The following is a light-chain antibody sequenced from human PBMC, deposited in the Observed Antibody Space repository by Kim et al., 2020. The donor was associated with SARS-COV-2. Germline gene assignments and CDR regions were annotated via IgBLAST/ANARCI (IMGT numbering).Light chain of an antibody. CDR2: DVS. CDR3: SSYTSSSTV. Sequence: PGQSITISSTGTSSDVGGYNYVSWYQQHPGKAPKLMIYDVSNRPSGVSNRFSCSKSGNTASLTISGLQAEDEADYYCSSYTSSSTVFGGGTQLTVL. CDR1: SSDVGGYNY. V-gene: IGLV2-14*03. J-gene: IGLJ3*02.